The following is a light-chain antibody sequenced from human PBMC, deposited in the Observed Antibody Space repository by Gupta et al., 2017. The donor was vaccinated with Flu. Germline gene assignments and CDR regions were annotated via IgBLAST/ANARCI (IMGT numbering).Light chain of an antibody. CDR1: SSNIGSNT. CDR3: AAWDDSLNGHYV. CDR2: GNN. V-gene: IGLV1-44*01. J-gene: IGLJ1*01. Sequence: VTISCSGSSSNIGSNTVNWYQQVPGTAPNLLIYGNNQRPSGVPDRFSCSKSGTSASLAISGLQSEDEADYYCAAWDDSLNGHYVFGTGTKVTVL.